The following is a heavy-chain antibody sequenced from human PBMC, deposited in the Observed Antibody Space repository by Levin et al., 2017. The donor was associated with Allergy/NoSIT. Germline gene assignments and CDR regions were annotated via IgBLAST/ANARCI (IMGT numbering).Heavy chain of an antibody. CDR3: ARAVAGNDY. CDR2: INHSGST. D-gene: IGHD6-19*01. V-gene: IGHV4-34*01. CDR1: GGSFSGYY. Sequence: ETLSLTCAVYGGSFSGYYWSWIRQPPGKGLEWIGEINHSGSTNYNPSLKSRVTISVDTSKNQFSLKLSSVTAADTAVYYCARAVAGNDYWGQGTLVTVSS. J-gene: IGHJ4*02.